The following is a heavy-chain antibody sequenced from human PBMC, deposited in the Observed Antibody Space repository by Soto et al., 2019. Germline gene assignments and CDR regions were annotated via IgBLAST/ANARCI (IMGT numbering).Heavy chain of an antibody. Sequence: GGSLRLSCAASAFTFSSYAMSWVRQAPGKGLEWVSAVSSSGDSTYYADSVKGRFTISRDNSKNTLYLQMNSLRAEDTAVYYCAKGRASDCPGCTQDYWGQGTLVTVS. CDR2: VSSSGDST. CDR1: AFTFSSYA. D-gene: IGHD2-21*02. CDR3: AKGRASDCPGCTQDY. V-gene: IGHV3-23*01. J-gene: IGHJ4*02.